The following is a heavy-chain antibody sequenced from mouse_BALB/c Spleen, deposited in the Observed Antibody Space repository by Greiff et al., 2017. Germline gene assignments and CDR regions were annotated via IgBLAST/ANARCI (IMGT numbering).Heavy chain of an antibody. CDR3: ARRYGYDVNY. D-gene: IGHD2-2*01. V-gene: IGHV1-7*01. CDR1: GYTFTSYW. Sequence: QVHVKQSGAELAKPGASVKMSCKASGYTFTSYWMHWVKQRPGQGLEWIGYINPSTGYTEYNQKFKDKATLTADKSSSTAYMQLSSLTSEDSAVYYCARRYGYDVNYWGQGTTLTVSS. CDR2: INPSTGYT. J-gene: IGHJ2*01.